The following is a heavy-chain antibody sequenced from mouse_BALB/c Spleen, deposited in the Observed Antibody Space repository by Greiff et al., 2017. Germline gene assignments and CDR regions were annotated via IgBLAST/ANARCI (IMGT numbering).Heavy chain of an antibody. V-gene: IGHV5-17*02. D-gene: IGHD1-2*01. Sequence: EVKLVESGGGLVQPGGSRKLSCAASGFTFSSFGMHWVRQAPEKGLEWVAYISSGSSTIYYADTVKGRFTISRDNPKNTLFLQMTSLRSEDTAMYYCASLHYYGYYAMDYWGQGTSVTVSS. CDR1: GFTFSSFG. CDR2: ISSGSSTI. CDR3: ASLHYYGYYAMDY. J-gene: IGHJ4*01.